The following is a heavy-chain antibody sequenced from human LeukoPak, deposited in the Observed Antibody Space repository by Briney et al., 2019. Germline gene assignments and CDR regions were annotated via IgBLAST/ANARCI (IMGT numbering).Heavy chain of an antibody. CDR1: GFTFSTYA. CDR2: ISGSGGGT. Sequence: GGSLRLSCAASGFTFSTYAMSWVRQAPGKGLEWVSAISGSGGGTYYADSVKGRFTISRDNSKNTLYLQMNSLRADDTAVYYCAKFLVSGGSSWGMEYFQHWGQGTLVTVSS. J-gene: IGHJ1*01. V-gene: IGHV3-23*01. D-gene: IGHD6-13*01. CDR3: AKFLVSGGSSWGMEYFQH.